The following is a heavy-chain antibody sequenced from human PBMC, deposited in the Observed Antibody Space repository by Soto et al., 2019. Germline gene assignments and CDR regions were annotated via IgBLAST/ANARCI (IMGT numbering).Heavy chain of an antibody. CDR2: ISYDGSNK. V-gene: IGHV3-30*18. D-gene: IGHD5-18*01. Sequence: PGLSLRLSCAASGFTFSSYGMHWVRQAPGKGLEWVAVISYDGSNKYYADSVKGRFTISRDNSKNTLYLQMNSLRAEDTAVYYCANEGQWIQLWYHGMHVCGQGTKVPFS. CDR1: GFTFSSYG. J-gene: IGHJ6*02. CDR3: ANEGQWIQLWYHGMHV.